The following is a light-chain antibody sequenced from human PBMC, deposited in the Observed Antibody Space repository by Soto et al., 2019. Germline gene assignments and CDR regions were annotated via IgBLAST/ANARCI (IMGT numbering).Light chain of an antibody. J-gene: IGKJ1*01. V-gene: IGKV1-5*01. CDR2: DTS. Sequence: DVQMTQSPATLSASVGDSVTITCRASQSISSWLAWYQHKPGQAPKLLIYDTSSLESGVPSRFSGSGSGTEFTLTISSLQSDDFATYYCQPYNSYSRTFGQGTKVDI. CDR3: QPYNSYSRT. CDR1: QSISSW.